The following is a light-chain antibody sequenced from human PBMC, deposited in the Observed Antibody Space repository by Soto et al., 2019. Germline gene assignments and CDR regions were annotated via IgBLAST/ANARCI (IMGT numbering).Light chain of an antibody. V-gene: IGLV2-14*01. CDR3: NSYTSKSTVV. CDR1: SSDVDGYNY. CDR2: EVS. J-gene: IGLJ1*01. Sequence: QSALTQPASVSGSPGQSITISCTGTSSDVDGYNYVSWYQQHPGKAPKLIIYEVSNRPSGVSNRFSGSKSGNTAALTISGRQAEDEADYYCNSYTSKSTVVFGTGTKLTVL.